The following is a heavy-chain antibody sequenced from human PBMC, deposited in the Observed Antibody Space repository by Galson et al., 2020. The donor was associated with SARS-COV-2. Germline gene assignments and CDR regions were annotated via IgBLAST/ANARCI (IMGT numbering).Heavy chain of an antibody. V-gene: IGHV1-69*05. CDR3: ARVRGDYADDY. D-gene: IGHD4-17*01. J-gene: IGHJ4*02. Sequence: ASVKVSFKVSGGTFSSYAISWVRQAPGQGLEWMGGIIPIFGTANYAQKFQGRVTITTDESTSTAYMELSSLRSEDTAVYYCARVRGDYADDYWGQGTLVTVSS. CDR1: GGTFSSYA. CDR2: IIPIFGTA.